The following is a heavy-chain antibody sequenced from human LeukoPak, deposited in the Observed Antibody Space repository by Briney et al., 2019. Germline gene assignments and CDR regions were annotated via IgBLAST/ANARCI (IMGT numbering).Heavy chain of an antibody. V-gene: IGHV1-69*13. Sequence: SVKVSCKASGGTFSSYAISWVRQAPGQGLERMGGIIPIFGTANYAQKSQGRVTITADESTSTAYMELSSLRSEDTAVYYCAREGNYDILTGYSGGSSNWFDPWGQGTLVTVSS. CDR2: IIPIFGTA. CDR1: GGTFSSYA. J-gene: IGHJ5*02. CDR3: AREGNYDILTGYSGGSSNWFDP. D-gene: IGHD3-9*01.